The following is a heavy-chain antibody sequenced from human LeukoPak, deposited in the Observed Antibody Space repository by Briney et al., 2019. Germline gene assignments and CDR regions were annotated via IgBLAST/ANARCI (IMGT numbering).Heavy chain of an antibody. J-gene: IGHJ4*02. Sequence: PSETLSLTCAVYGGSFSGYYWSWIRQPAGKGLEWIGRIYTSGSTNYNPSLKSRVTISVDTSKNQFSLKLSSVTAADTAVYYSARYCGGDCYSYYFDYWGQGTLVTVSS. V-gene: IGHV4-59*10. CDR2: IYTSGST. CDR3: ARYCGGDCYSYYFDY. D-gene: IGHD2-21*02. CDR1: GGSFSGYY.